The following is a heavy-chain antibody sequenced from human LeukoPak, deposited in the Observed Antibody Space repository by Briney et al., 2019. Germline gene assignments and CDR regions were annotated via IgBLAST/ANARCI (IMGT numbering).Heavy chain of an antibody. Sequence: PGRSLRLSCVASGFIFSTYAMHWVRQAPGKGMESVAIIAYDGGNKWYAVSVKGRFTISRDNSKNTVYLQINSLRAEDTALYYCARDRDGYNFPAYWGQGTLVTVSS. CDR2: IAYDGGNK. D-gene: IGHD5-24*01. J-gene: IGHJ4*02. CDR1: GFIFSTYA. CDR3: ARDRDGYNFPAY. V-gene: IGHV3-30-3*01.